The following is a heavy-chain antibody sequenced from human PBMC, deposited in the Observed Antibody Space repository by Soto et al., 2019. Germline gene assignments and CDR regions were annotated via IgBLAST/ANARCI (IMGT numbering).Heavy chain of an antibody. CDR2: IWYDGSNK. V-gene: IGHV3-33*01. Sequence: QVQLVESGGGVVQPGRSLRLSCAASGFTFSSYGMHWVRQAPGKGLEWVAVIWYDGSNKYYADSVKGRFTISRDNSKNTLYLQTNSLRAEDTAVYYCAREPGDSGYDGFFDYWGQGTLVTVSS. CDR3: AREPGDSGYDGFFDY. CDR1: GFTFSSYG. D-gene: IGHD5-12*01. J-gene: IGHJ4*02.